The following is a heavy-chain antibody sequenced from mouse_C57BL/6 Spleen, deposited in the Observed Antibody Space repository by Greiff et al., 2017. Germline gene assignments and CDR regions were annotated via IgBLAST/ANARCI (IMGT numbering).Heavy chain of an antibody. CDR2: IYPGSGNT. V-gene: IGHV1-66*01. J-gene: IGHJ2*01. Sequence: QVQLKQSGPELVKPGASVKISCKASGYSFTSYYIHWVKQRPGQGLEWIGWIYPGSGNTKYNEKFKGKATLTADTSSSTAYMQLSSLTSEDSAVYYCARISYDYDDYWGQGTTLTVSS. CDR3: ARISYDYDDY. CDR1: GYSFTSYY. D-gene: IGHD2-4*01.